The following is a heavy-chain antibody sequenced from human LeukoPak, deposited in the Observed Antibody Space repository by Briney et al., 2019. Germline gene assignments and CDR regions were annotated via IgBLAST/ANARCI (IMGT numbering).Heavy chain of an antibody. CDR1: GYTFTGYY. CDR2: IDANSGGT. D-gene: IGHD5-24*01. Sequence: ASVKVSCKASGYTFTGYYIHWVRQAPGQGLEWMGWIDANSGGTNYAQKFQGRVTMSRDTSITTAYMELSRLRSDDTAVYYCARGEVEMPTTLVTLGYWGQGTLVTVSS. CDR3: ARGEVEMPTTLVTLGY. V-gene: IGHV1-2*02. J-gene: IGHJ4*02.